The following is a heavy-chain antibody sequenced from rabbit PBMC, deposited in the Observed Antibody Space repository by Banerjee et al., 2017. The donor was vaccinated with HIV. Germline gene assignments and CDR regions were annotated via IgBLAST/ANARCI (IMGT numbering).Heavy chain of an antibody. Sequence: QSLEESGGDLVKPEGSLTLTCTASGFSFSNKYVMCWVRQAPGKGLEWIACINTSTGNTVYASWAKGRFTISKTSSTTVTLQMTSLTAADTATYFCARDSAGVIGWNFNLWGPGTLVTVS. V-gene: IGHV1S40*01. D-gene: IGHD1-1*01. CDR3: ARDSAGVIGWNFNL. CDR2: INTSTGNT. CDR1: GFSFSNKYV. J-gene: IGHJ4*01.